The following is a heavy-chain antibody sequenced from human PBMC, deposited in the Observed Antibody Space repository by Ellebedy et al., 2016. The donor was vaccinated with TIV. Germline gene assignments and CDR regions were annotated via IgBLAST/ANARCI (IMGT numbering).Heavy chain of an antibody. Sequence: GGSLRLXCAASGFTFSSYAMHWVRQAPGKGLEWVAVISYDGSNKYYADSVKGRFTISRDNSKNTLYLQMNSLRAEDTAVYYCAREIPVLGTWYFDLWGRGTLVTVSS. D-gene: IGHD2-2*01. CDR3: AREIPVLGTWYFDL. CDR2: ISYDGSNK. CDR1: GFTFSSYA. J-gene: IGHJ2*01. V-gene: IGHV3-30-3*01.